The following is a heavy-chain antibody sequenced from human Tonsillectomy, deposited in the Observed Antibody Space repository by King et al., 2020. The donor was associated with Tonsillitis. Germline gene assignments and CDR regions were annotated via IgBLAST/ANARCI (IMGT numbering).Heavy chain of an antibody. Sequence: ITLKESGPTLVKPTQTLTLTCTFSGFSLSTSGVGVGWIRQPPGKALEWLALIYWNDDKRYSPSLKSRLTITKDTSKNQVVLTMTNMDPVDTATYYCAHSPPEYYDILTGYSKAPRWFAPWGQGPLATVSS. J-gene: IGHJ5*02. CDR3: AHSPPEYYDILTGYSKAPRWFAP. D-gene: IGHD3-9*01. CDR2: IYWNDDK. CDR1: GFSLSTSGVG. V-gene: IGHV2-5*01.